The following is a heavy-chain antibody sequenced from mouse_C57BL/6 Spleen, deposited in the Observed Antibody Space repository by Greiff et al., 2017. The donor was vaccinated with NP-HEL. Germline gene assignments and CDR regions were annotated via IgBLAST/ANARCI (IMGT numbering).Heavy chain of an antibody. D-gene: IGHD2-4*01. CDR2: INPNNGGT. CDR1: GYTFTDYN. J-gene: IGHJ2*01. CDR3: ARGRYDYDFDY. Sequence: VQLKESGPELVKPGASVKMSCKASGYTFTDYNMHWVKQSHGKSLEWIGYINPNNGGTSYNQTFKGKATLTVNKSSSTADMELRSLTSEDSAVYYCARGRYDYDFDYWGQGTTLTVSS. V-gene: IGHV1-22*01.